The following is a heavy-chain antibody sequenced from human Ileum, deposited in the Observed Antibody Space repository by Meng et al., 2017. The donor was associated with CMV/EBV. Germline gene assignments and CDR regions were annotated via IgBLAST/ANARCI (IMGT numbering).Heavy chain of an antibody. V-gene: IGHV3-23*01. CDR2: ISGSADTT. CDR1: GFTFSSYS. J-gene: IGHJ4*02. D-gene: IGHD2-15*01. CDR3: AKGRPGWYFDY. Sequence: EVEVLESGGGLVQPGGSLRLSCAASGFTFSSYSMSWVCQAPGKGLEWVSAISGSADTTYYADSVKGRFTISRDNSRNMLFLQMSSLRAEDTAIYYCAKGRPGWYFDYWGQGTLVTVSS.